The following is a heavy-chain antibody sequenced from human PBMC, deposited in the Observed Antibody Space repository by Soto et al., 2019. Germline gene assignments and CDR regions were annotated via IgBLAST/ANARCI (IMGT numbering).Heavy chain of an antibody. V-gene: IGHV3-21*01. J-gene: IGHJ4*02. D-gene: IGHD2-15*01. CDR3: SRLHCSGGSCYYSFDY. CDR2: INSSGSYV. CDR1: GFIFSTYT. Sequence: NPGGSLRLSCAASGFIFSTYTMNWVRQAPGKGLEWVSSINSSGSYVYYADSMKGRFTISRDNAKNSVYLQVNSLRAEDTAVYHCSRLHCSGGSCYYSFDYWGQGTLVTVSS.